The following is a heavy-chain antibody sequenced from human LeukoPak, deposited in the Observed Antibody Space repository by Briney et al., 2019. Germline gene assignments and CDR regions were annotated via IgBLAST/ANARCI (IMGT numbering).Heavy chain of an antibody. CDR1: GFTFSSYW. D-gene: IGHD6-13*01. V-gene: IGHV3-74*01. J-gene: IGHJ4*02. Sequence: GGSLRLSCAASGFTFSSYWMHWVRQAPGKGLVWVSRINSDGSSTSYADSVKGRFTISRDNSKNTLYLQMNSLRAEDTAVYYCAKDGFPTGYSSSWYFRKNYFDYWGQGTLVTVSS. CDR2: INSDGSST. CDR3: AKDGFPTGYSSSWYFRKNYFDY.